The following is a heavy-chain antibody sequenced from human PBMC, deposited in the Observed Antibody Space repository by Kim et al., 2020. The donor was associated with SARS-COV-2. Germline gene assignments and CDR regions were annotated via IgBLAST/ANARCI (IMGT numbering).Heavy chain of an antibody. CDR1: GYTLTELS. V-gene: IGHV1-24*01. J-gene: IGHJ6*02. CDR2: FDPEDGET. CDR3: ATMYGSGSYYYYYYYGMDV. D-gene: IGHD3-10*01. Sequence: ASVKVSCKVSGYTLTELSMHWVRQAPGKGLEWMGGFDPEDGETIYAQKFQGRVTMTEDTSTDTAYMELSSLRSEDTAVYYCATMYGSGSYYYYYYYGMDVWGQGTTVTVSS.